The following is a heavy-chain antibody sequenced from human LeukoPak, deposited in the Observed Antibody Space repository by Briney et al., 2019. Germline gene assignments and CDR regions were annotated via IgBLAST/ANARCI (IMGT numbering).Heavy chain of an antibody. Sequence: GGSLRLSCAASGFTFNSYAMTWVRQAPGKGLWWVSSISGNGGSTYYTDSVKGGFTISRDNSKNTLYLQMNSLRAEDTAAYYCAKDLRVIVLTYYLDVWGKGTTVTVSS. J-gene: IGHJ6*03. D-gene: IGHD2/OR15-2a*01. CDR1: GFTFNSYA. CDR2: ISGNGGST. V-gene: IGHV3-23*01. CDR3: AKDLRVIVLTYYLDV.